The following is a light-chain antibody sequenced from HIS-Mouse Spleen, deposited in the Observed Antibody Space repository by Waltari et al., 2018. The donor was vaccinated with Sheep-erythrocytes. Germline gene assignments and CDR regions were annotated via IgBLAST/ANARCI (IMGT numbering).Light chain of an antibody. J-gene: IGLJ3*02. CDR2: EDS. CDR1: SSDVGSYNL. Sequence: QSALTQPASVSGSPGQSITISCTGTSSDVGSYNLVSWYQQHPGKAPKLMIYEDSKRPSGVSNRVSGSKSGNTASLTISGLQAEDEADYYCCSYAGSSTPWVFGGGTKL. V-gene: IGLV2-23*01. CDR3: CSYAGSSTPWV.